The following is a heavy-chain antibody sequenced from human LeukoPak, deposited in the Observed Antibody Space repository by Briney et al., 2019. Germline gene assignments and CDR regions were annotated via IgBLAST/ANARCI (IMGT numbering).Heavy chain of an antibody. Sequence: GGSLRLSCAASGFTFSSYGMSWVRQAPGKGLEWVSAISGSGGSTYYADSVKGRFTISRDNSKNTLYLQMNGLRAEDTAVYYCAKERNQRYGAFDYWGQGTLVTVSS. CDR3: AKERNQRYGAFDY. CDR1: GFTFSSYG. D-gene: IGHD4-17*01. V-gene: IGHV3-23*01. J-gene: IGHJ4*02. CDR2: ISGSGGST.